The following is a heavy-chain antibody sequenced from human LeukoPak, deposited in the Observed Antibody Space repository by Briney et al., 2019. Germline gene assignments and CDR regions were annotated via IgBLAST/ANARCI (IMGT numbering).Heavy chain of an antibody. CDR2: IYYSGST. J-gene: IGHJ4*02. CDR3: ARDLKGSGWYAY. Sequence: SETLSLTCTVSGGSISSYYWRWIRQPPGRGLEWIGYIYYSGSTNYNPSLKSRVTISVDTSKNQFSLKLSSVTAADTAAYYCARDLKGSGWYAYWGQGTLVTVSS. D-gene: IGHD6-19*01. CDR1: GGSISSYY. V-gene: IGHV4-59*01.